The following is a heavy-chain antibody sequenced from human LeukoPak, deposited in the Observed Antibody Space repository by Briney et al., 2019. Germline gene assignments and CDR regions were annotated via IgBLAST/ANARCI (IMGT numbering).Heavy chain of an antibody. J-gene: IGHJ3*02. CDR2: IIPIFGTA. V-gene: IGHV1-69*05. CDR1: GGTFSSYA. D-gene: IGHD2-21*02. Sequence: SVKVSCKASGGTFSSYAISWVRQAPGQGLEWMGGIIPIFGTANYAQKFQGRVTITTDEYTSTAYMELSSLSSEDTAVYYCAREGGDCYLCPDAFDIWGQGTMVTVSS. CDR3: AREGGDCYLCPDAFDI.